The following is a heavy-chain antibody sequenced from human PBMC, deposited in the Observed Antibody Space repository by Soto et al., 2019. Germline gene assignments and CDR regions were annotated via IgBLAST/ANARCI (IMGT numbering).Heavy chain of an antibody. J-gene: IGHJ4*02. CDR1: GFTLSSYV. CDR2: ISGSGGST. D-gene: IGHD4-17*01. V-gene: IGHV3-23*01. Sequence: EVQLLESGGGLVQPGGSLRLSCAASGFTLSSYVMSWVRQAPGKGLEWVSAISGSGGSTYYADSVKGRFTISRDNSKNTLYLQMNSLRAEDTAVYYCARPTTVIYFDYWGQGTLATVSS. CDR3: ARPTTVIYFDY.